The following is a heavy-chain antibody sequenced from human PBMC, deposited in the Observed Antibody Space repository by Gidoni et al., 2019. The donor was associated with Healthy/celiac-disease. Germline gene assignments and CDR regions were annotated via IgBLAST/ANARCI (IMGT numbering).Heavy chain of an antibody. CDR2: ISSSSSYI. J-gene: IGHJ6*02. D-gene: IGHD5-18*01. CDR3: ARDRGAGGIQLSPYYYYYGMDV. V-gene: IGHV3-21*01. CDR1: GFTFSSYS. Sequence: EVQLVESGGGLVKPGGSLRLSCAASGFTFSSYSMNWVRQAPGKGLEWVSSISSSSSYIYYADSVKGRFTISRDNAKNSLYLQMNSLRAEDTAVYYCARDRGAGGIQLSPYYYYYGMDVWGQGTTVTVSS.